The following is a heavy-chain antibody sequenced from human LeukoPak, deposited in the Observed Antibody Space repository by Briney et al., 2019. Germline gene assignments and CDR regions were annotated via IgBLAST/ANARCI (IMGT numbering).Heavy chain of an antibody. CDR2: INHSGST. Sequence: SETLSLTCNVSGDSMSLYYWSWIRQPPEKGLEWIGEINHSGSTNYNPSLKSRVTISVDTSKNQFSLKLSSVTAADTAVYYCARGNPRAAAGSHRGYNWFDPWGQGTLVTVSS. CDR1: GDSMSLYY. CDR3: ARGNPRAAAGSHRGYNWFDP. V-gene: IGHV4-34*01. D-gene: IGHD6-13*01. J-gene: IGHJ5*02.